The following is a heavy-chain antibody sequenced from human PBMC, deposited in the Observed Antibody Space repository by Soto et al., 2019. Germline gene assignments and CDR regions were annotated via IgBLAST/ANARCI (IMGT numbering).Heavy chain of an antibody. D-gene: IGHD3-3*01. V-gene: IGHV3-11*01. CDR2: ISSSGSTI. CDR3: ARDYYDFWSGYHYYYGMDV. J-gene: IGHJ6*02. Sequence: PAGSLRLSCAASGFTFSDYYMTWICQAPGKGLEWVSYISSSGSTIYYADSVKGRFTISRDNAKNSLYLQMNSLRAEDTAVYYCARDYYDFWSGYHYYYGMDVWGQGTTVTVSS. CDR1: GFTFSDYY.